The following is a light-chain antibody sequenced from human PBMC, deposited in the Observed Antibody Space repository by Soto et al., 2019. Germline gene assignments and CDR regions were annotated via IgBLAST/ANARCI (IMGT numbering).Light chain of an antibody. CDR2: GAS. CDR1: QRVSARY. J-gene: IGKJ1*01. CDR3: QQYSDSPPT. Sequence: MVLTQSPGNLSLSPGDRATLSCRASQRVSARYLAWYHQKPGQAPRLLIFGASDRATGIPDRFSGSGSGTDFTLTIDRLEPEDFAMYYCQQYSDSPPTFGQGTKVDIK. V-gene: IGKV3-20*01.